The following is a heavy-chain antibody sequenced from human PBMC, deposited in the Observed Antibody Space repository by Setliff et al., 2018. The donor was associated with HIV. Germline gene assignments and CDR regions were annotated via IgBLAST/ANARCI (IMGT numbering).Heavy chain of an antibody. Sequence: GASVKVSCKASGYTFTNFYMHWVRQAPGQGLEWMGIINPGGGNTRYAQRFQGRVSMTRDTSTSTVYMELRRLSSDDTAVYYCATQGVAVSVPGFFDHWGQGTLVTVSS. V-gene: IGHV1-46*01. CDR1: GYTFTNFY. D-gene: IGHD6-19*01. CDR3: ATQGVAVSVPGFFDH. J-gene: IGHJ4*02. CDR2: INPGGGNT.